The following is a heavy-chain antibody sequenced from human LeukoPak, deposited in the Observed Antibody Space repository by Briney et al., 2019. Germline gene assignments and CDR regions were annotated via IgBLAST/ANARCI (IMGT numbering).Heavy chain of an antibody. J-gene: IGHJ4*02. V-gene: IGHV3-9*01. CDR1: GFTFDNYA. Sequence: GGSLRLSCAASGFTFDNYAMHWVRQAPGKGREWLSIISWNSGYIGYADSVKGRFTISRDNAKKSLDLQMNSLRAEDTAFYYCAKVRGTYSSGYFFDYWGQGTLVTVSS. CDR2: ISWNSGYI. D-gene: IGHD6-19*01. CDR3: AKVRGTYSSGYFFDY.